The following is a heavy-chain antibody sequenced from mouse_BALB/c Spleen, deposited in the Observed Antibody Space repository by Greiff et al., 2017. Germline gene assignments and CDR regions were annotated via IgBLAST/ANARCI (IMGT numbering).Heavy chain of an antibody. Sequence: QVQLKQSGAELAKPGASVKMSCKASGYTFTSYWMHWVKQRPGQGLDWIGYINPSTGYTEYNQKFKDKATLTADKSSSTAYMQLSSLTSEDSAVYYCARRMITFWYFDVWGAGTTVTVSS. CDR3: ARRMITFWYFDV. V-gene: IGHV1-7*01. CDR1: GYTFTSYW. D-gene: IGHD2-4*01. J-gene: IGHJ1*01. CDR2: INPSTGYT.